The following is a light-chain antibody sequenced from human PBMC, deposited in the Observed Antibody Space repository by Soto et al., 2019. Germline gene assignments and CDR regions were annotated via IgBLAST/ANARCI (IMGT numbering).Light chain of an antibody. Sequence: QSVLTQPVSVSGSPGQSITISCTGTSSDVGGYSYVSWYQQCPGKAPKLMIFDVSYRPSGVSNRFSGSKSGNTASLTISGLQAEDEADYYCSSYTSSSSNVFGTGTKVTVL. CDR1: SSDVGGYSY. J-gene: IGLJ1*01. V-gene: IGLV2-14*01. CDR2: DVS. CDR3: SSYTSSSSNV.